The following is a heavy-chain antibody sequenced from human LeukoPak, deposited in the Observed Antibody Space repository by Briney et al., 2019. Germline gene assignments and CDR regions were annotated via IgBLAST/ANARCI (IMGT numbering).Heavy chain of an antibody. D-gene: IGHD6-6*01. V-gene: IGHV4-31*03. CDR1: GGSISSGGYY. J-gene: IGHJ5*02. Sequence: PSETLSLTCTVSGGSISSGGYYWSWIRQHPGKGLEWIGYIYYSGSTYYNPSLKSRVTISVDTSKNQFSLKLSSVTAADTAVYYCARGPRGIAAPLKWFDPWGQGTLVTVSS. CDR2: IYYSGST. CDR3: ARGPRGIAAPLKWFDP.